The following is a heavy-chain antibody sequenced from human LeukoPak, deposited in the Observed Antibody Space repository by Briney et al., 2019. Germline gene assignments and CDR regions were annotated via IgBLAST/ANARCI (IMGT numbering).Heavy chain of an antibody. J-gene: IGHJ4*02. D-gene: IGHD3-16*02. V-gene: IGHV3-30*18. CDR2: ISFDGQNK. CDR1: GFTFSNYA. CDR3: AKVWRDDRISGSYRGLDY. Sequence: PGGSLRLPCTASGFTFSNYAMHWVRQAPGKGLEWVAVISFDGQNKYFGDSVKGRFSISRDNSKNTLYLQMNSMRGEDTAVYFCAKVWRDDRISGSYRGLDYWGQGTAVTVSS.